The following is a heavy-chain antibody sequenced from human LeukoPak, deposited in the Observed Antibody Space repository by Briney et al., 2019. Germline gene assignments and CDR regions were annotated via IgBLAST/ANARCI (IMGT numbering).Heavy chain of an antibody. V-gene: IGHV3-15*01. CDR2: IKSKTDGGTT. J-gene: IGHJ3*02. Sequence: NAGGSLRLSCAASGFTFSNAWMSWVRQAPGKGLEWVGRIKSKTDGGTTDYAAPVKGRFTISRDDSKNTLYLQMNSLKTEDTAVYYCTTVGYSSSLHDAFDIWGQGTMVTVSS. CDR3: TTVGYSSSLHDAFDI. D-gene: IGHD6-13*01. CDR1: GFTFSNAW.